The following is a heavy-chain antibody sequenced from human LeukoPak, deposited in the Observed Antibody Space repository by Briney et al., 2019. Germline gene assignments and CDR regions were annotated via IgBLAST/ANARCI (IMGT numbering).Heavy chain of an antibody. Sequence: GGSLRLSCAVSGLTVSTNYISWVRQPPGRGLEWVSIIYAGGTTYYADSVKGRLTISRDNSQNTVYLQMNSLRAEDTAVYYCARAGGSGGWYSFGYWGQGTLVSVSS. CDR3: ARAGGSGGWYSFGY. V-gene: IGHV3-53*01. CDR2: IYAGGTT. CDR1: GLTVSTNY. D-gene: IGHD6-13*01. J-gene: IGHJ4*02.